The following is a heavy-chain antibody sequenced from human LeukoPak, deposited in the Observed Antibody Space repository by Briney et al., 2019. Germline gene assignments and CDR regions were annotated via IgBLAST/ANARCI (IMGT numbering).Heavy chain of an antibody. CDR1: GFTFDDYA. D-gene: IGHD6-19*01. CDR3: AKDAGFQWLAFSFDY. CDR2: ISWNSGSI. J-gene: IGHJ4*02. Sequence: PGGSLRLSCAASGFTFDDYAMHWVRQAPGKGLEWVSGISWNSGSIGYADSVKGRFTISRDNAKNSLYLQMNSLRAEDTALYYCAKDAGFQWLAFSFDYWGQGTLVTVSS. V-gene: IGHV3-9*01.